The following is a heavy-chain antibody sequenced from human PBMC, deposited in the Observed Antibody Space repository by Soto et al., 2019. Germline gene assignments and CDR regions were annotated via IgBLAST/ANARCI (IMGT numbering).Heavy chain of an antibody. Sequence: PGGSLRLSCAASGFTFSTYWMHWVRQAPGEGLVWVSAIKNDGARTSYADSVKGRFTISRDNAKNTLYLQLNNLRAEDTAVYYCARDLSSHFDYWGHGTLVTVSS. CDR1: GFTFSTYW. CDR2: IKNDGART. J-gene: IGHJ4*01. CDR3: ARDLSSHFDY. V-gene: IGHV3-74*01. D-gene: IGHD3-10*01.